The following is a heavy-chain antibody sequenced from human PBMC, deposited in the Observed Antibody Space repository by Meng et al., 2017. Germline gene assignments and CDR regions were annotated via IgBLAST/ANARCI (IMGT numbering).Heavy chain of an antibody. V-gene: IGHV3-7*03. CDR3: ARGGSSGWYNY. CDR1: GFTFSSYW. Sequence: GESLKISCAASGFTFSSYWMTWVRQAPGKGLEWVANIKEDGSEKFYVGSVKGRFTISRDNAKNSLYLQMNSLRAEDTAVYYCARGGSSGWYNYWGQGTLVTVSS. D-gene: IGHD6-19*01. J-gene: IGHJ4*02. CDR2: IKEDGSEK.